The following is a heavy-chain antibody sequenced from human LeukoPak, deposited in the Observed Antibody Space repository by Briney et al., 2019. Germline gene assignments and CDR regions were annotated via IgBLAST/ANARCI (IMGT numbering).Heavy chain of an antibody. J-gene: IGHJ4*02. Sequence: GGSLRLSCAASGFTFSSYWMSWVCQAPGKGLEWVANIKQDGSEKYYVDSVKGRFTISRDNAKNSLYLQMNSLRAEDTAVYYCARDLPTGSDYFDYWGQGTLVTVSS. V-gene: IGHV3-7*01. D-gene: IGHD6-6*01. CDR3: ARDLPTGSDYFDY. CDR2: IKQDGSEK. CDR1: GFTFSSYW.